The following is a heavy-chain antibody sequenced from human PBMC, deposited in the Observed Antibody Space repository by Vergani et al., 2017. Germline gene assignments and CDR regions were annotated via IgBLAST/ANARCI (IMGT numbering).Heavy chain of an antibody. D-gene: IGHD6-19*01. Sequence: QLQLQESGPGLVKPSATLALICSVSGASIRSSNYYWGSIRQPPGKGLEWIASIYYSGGNYYNPSLKSRVTISVDTSKNQFSLKLSSVTAADTAVYFCARHSTVEWLVKLGWIDPWGQGILVTVSS. CDR3: ARHSTVEWLVKLGWIDP. CDR2: IYYSGGN. CDR1: GASIRSSNYY. V-gene: IGHV4-39*01. J-gene: IGHJ5*02.